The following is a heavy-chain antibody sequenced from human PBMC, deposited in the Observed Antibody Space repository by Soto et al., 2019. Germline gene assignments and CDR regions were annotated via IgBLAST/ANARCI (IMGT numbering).Heavy chain of an antibody. Sequence: VQLVESGGGVVLPGRSLRLSCEASGFTFRSYSMHWVRQAPGKGLEWVAVISFDGSETFYRDSVRGRFTVSRDNPMNTLYLQMDRVTAEDTAIYYCATPRGATGNLFDYWGQGT. V-gene: IGHV3-30-3*01. D-gene: IGHD1-26*01. CDR2: ISFDGSET. CDR1: GFTFRSYS. J-gene: IGHJ4*02. CDR3: ATPRGATGNLFDY.